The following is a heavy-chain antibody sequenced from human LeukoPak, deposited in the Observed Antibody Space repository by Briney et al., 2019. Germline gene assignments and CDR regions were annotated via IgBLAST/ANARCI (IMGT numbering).Heavy chain of an antibody. Sequence: GGSLRLSCAASGFTFSNSAMTWVRQAPGKGLEWVSTIDGVTGRINYADSVKGRFTISRDNSKNTLYLQMNSLRAEDTAVYYCAKAGADFYNWFDPWGQGTLATVSS. J-gene: IGHJ5*02. CDR1: GFTFSNSA. V-gene: IGHV3-23*01. D-gene: IGHD3-10*01. CDR3: AKAGADFYNWFDP. CDR2: IDGVTGRI.